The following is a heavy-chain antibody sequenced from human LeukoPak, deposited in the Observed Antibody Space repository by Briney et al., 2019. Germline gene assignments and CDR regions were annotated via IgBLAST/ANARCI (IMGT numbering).Heavy chain of an antibody. Sequence: AETLSLTCAVYGGSFSGYYWSWIRQPPGKGLEWIGYIYYSGSTNYNPSLKSRVTISVDTSKNQFSLKLSSVTAADTAVYYCARVSTTSYYYYGMDVWGKGTTVTVSS. J-gene: IGHJ6*04. D-gene: IGHD1-1*01. V-gene: IGHV4-59*01. CDR2: IYYSGST. CDR3: ARVSTTSYYYYGMDV. CDR1: GGSFSGYY.